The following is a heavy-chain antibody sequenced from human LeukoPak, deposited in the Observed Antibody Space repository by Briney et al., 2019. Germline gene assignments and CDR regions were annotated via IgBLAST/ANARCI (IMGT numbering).Heavy chain of an antibody. D-gene: IGHD5-18*01. V-gene: IGHV4-59*01. CDR3: ARAGIGYGRPYYFDY. J-gene: IGHJ4*02. CDR2: IYYSGST. Sequence: SETLSLTCTVSGGSISSYYWSWFRQPPGKGLEWIGYIYYSGSTDYNPSLKSRVTIPVDTSKNQFSPKLTSVTAADTAVYYCARAGIGYGRPYYFDYWGQGTLVTVSS. CDR1: GGSISSYY.